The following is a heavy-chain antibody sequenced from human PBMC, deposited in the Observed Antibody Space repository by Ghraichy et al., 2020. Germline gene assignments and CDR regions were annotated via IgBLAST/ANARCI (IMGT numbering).Heavy chain of an antibody. V-gene: IGHV3-74*01. CDR3: ARDMAMATIRWYYYGMDV. Sequence: GGSLRLPCAASGFTFSSYWMHWVRQAPGKGLVWVSRINSDGSSTSYADSVKGRFTISRDNAKNTLYLQMNSLRAEDTAVYYCARDMAMATIRWYYYGMDVWGQGTTVTVSS. D-gene: IGHD5-24*01. CDR1: GFTFSSYW. J-gene: IGHJ6*02. CDR2: INSDGSST.